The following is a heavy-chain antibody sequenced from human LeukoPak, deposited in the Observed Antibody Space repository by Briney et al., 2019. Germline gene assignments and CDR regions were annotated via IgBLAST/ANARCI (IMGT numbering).Heavy chain of an antibody. CDR1: GYTFTSYG. D-gene: IGHD1-26*01. CDR2: FDPEDGET. V-gene: IGHV1-24*01. J-gene: IGHJ4*02. CDR3: ATNSGSYSAPYFDY. Sequence: ASVKVSCKASGYTFTSYGISWVRQAPGKGLEWMGGFDPEDGETIYAQKFQGRVTMTEDTSTDTAYMELSSLRSEDTAVYYCATNSGSYSAPYFDYWGQGTLVTVSS.